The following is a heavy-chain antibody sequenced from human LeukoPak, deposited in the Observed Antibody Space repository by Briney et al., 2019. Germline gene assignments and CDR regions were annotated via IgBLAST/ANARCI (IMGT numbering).Heavy chain of an antibody. CDR2: INSDGSST. J-gene: IGHJ6*02. CDR1: GFTFSSYW. CDR3: AIVNLPYCDILTGYYNYYGMDV. Sequence: GGSLRLSCAASGFTFSSYWMHWVRQAPGKGLVWVSRINSDGSSTSYADSVKGRFTISRDNAKNTLYLQMNSLRAEDTAVYYCAIVNLPYCDILTGYYNYYGMDVWGQGTTVTVSS. V-gene: IGHV3-74*01. D-gene: IGHD3-9*01.